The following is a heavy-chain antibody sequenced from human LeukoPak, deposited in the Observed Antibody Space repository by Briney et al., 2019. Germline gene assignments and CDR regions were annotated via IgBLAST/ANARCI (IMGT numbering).Heavy chain of an antibody. J-gene: IGHJ4*02. CDR1: GFTLSSYA. D-gene: IGHD5-24*01. Sequence: GGSLRLACAVYGFTLSSYAMSWVRQAPGEGLEWDSAISGRGGSTYYADSVTGRFTIPRDNSKKSMYLQTSSLRTEDTAIYFCAKEGSWLQFDYWGQGTLVTVSS. CDR2: ISGRGGST. V-gene: IGHV3-23*01. CDR3: AKEGSWLQFDY.